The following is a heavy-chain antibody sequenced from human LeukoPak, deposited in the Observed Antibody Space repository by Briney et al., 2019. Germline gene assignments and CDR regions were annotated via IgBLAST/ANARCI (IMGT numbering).Heavy chain of an antibody. D-gene: IGHD3-10*01. J-gene: IGHJ5*02. CDR3: ARVWGVTMVRGAYNWFDP. CDR1: GYTFTSYG. CDR2: ISAYNGNT. V-gene: IGHV1-18*01. Sequence: ASVKVSCKASGYTFTSYGISWVRQAPGQGLEGMGWISAYNGNTNYAQKLQGRVTMTTDTSTSTAYMELRSLRSDDTAVYYCARVWGVTMVRGAYNWFDPWGQGTLVTVSS.